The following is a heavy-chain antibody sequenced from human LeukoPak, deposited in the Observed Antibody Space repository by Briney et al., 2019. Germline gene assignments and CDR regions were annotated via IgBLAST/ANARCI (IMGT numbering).Heavy chain of an antibody. D-gene: IGHD3-10*01. CDR2: IYTSGST. CDR3: ASAFRDYYYMDV. V-gene: IGHV4-61*02. J-gene: IGHJ6*03. CDR1: GGSISNGSYY. Sequence: PSETLPLTCTVSGGSISNGSYYWSWIRQPAGKGLEWIGRIYTSGSTNYNPSLKSRVTMPVDTSKNQFSLKLSSVTAADTAVYYCASAFRDYYYMDVWGKGTTVTVSS.